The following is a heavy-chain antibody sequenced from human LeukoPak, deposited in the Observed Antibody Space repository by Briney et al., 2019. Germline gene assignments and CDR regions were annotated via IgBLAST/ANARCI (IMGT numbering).Heavy chain of an antibody. CDR3: AKAGVWFGEFPAFDY. CDR1: GFILRNYA. CDR2: ISGGGGGT. D-gene: IGHD3-10*01. J-gene: IGHJ4*02. V-gene: IGHV3-23*01. Sequence: GGSLRLSCAASGFILRNYAMSWVRQAPGKAPEWVSGISGGGGGTYYADSVKGRFTISRANSKNTLYLQMSSLRVEDTAVYYCAKAGVWFGEFPAFDYWGQGTLVTVSS.